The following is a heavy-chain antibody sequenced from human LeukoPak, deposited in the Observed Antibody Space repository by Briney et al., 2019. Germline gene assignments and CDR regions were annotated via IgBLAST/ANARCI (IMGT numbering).Heavy chain of an antibody. Sequence: PGGSLRLSCAASGFTVSSNYMSWVRQAPGKGLEWVSVIYSGGSTYYADSVKGRFTISRDNSKNTLYLQMNSLRAEDTAVYYCARVDSSGWLGEDWFDPWGQGTLVTVSS. D-gene: IGHD6-19*01. CDR2: IYSGGST. CDR1: GFTVSSNY. J-gene: IGHJ5*02. V-gene: IGHV3-53*01. CDR3: ARVDSSGWLGEDWFDP.